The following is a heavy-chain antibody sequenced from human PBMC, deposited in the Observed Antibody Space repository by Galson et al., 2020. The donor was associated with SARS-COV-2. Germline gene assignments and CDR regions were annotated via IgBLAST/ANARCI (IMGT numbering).Heavy chain of an antibody. D-gene: IGHD3-9*01. CDR1: RFTFSSYG. CDR3: ARDNFVFASMAHYYYYMDV. Sequence: GESLKISCAASRFTFSSYGMHWVRQAPGKGLEWVAVIWYDGSNKYYADSVKGRFTISRDNSKNTLYLQMNSLRAEDTAVYYCARDNFVFASMAHYYYYMDVWGKGTTVTVSS. J-gene: IGHJ6*03. V-gene: IGHV3-33*01. CDR2: IWYDGSNK.